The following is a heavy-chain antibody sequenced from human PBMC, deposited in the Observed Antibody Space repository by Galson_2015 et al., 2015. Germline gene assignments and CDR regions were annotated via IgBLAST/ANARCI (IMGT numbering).Heavy chain of an antibody. CDR1: GGSISSGGYY. Sequence: TLSLTCTVSGGSISSGGYYWSWIRQHPGKGLEWIGYIYYSGSTYYNPSLKSRVTISVDTSKNQFSLKLSSVTAADTAVYYCARGGGYCTGGVCPLGYYYYYYMDVWGKGTTVTVSS. CDR3: ARGGGYCTGGVCPLGYYYYYYMDV. J-gene: IGHJ6*03. CDR2: IYYSGST. D-gene: IGHD2-8*02. V-gene: IGHV4-31*03.